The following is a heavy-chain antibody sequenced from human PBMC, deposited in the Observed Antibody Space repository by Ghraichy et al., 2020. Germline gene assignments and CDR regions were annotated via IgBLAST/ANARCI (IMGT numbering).Heavy chain of an antibody. CDR3: ARHLADHVDSSGYLLDY. D-gene: IGHD3-22*01. V-gene: IGHV3-21*01. J-gene: IGHJ4*02. CDR2: IGSNGNYI. Sequence: GESLNISCAASGFTFSSYSMNWVRQAPGKGLEWVSSIGSNGNYIYYADSVKGRFTISRDNAKNSLYLQMNSLRAEDTAVYYCARHLADHVDSSGYLLDYWVQGTLVSVYS. CDR1: GFTFSSYS.